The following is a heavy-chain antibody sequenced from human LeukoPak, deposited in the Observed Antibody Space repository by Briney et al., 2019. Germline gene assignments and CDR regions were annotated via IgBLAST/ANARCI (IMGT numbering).Heavy chain of an antibody. J-gene: IGHJ5*02. CDR3: ASSITIFDVFDP. CDR1: GYTFTGYY. V-gene: IGHV1-2*02. Sequence: ASVKVSCKASGYTFTGYYMHWVRQAPGQGLEWMGWINPNSGGTNYAQKLQGRVTMTRDTSISTAYMELSRLRSDGTAVYYCASSITIFDVFDPWGQGTLVTVSS. CDR2: INPNSGGT. D-gene: IGHD3-9*01.